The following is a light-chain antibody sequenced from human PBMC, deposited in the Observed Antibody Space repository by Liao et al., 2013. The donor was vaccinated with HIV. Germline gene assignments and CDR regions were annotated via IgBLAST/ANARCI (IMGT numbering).Light chain of an antibody. CDR2: QDT. V-gene: IGLV3-1*01. CDR3: QAWDSSTAV. CDR1: KLGNKY. J-gene: IGLJ2*01. Sequence: SYELTQPPSVSVSPGQTATITCSGDKLGNKYAAWYQQKPGQSPVVVIFQDTGRPSGIPERFSGSNTGNTATLTISGVQPMDEADYYCQAWDSSTAVFGGGTKLTVL.